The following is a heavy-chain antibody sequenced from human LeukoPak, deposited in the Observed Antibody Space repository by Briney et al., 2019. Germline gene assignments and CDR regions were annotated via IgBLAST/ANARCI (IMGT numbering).Heavy chain of an antibody. CDR3: ARAPSEDYSGYDPLDY. D-gene: IGHD5-12*01. CDR1: GYSFTSYW. Sequence: GESLKISCKGSGYSFTSYWIGWVRQMPGKGLEWMGIIYPGDSDTRYSPSFQGQVTISADKSISTAYLQWSSLKASDTAMYYCARAPSEDYSGYDPLDYWGQGTLVTVSS. J-gene: IGHJ4*02. V-gene: IGHV5-51*01. CDR2: IYPGDSDT.